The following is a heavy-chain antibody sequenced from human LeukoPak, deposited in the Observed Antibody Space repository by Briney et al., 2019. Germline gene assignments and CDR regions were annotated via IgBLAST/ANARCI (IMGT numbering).Heavy chain of an antibody. CDR1: GFTFSSFW. V-gene: IGHV3-7*01. CDR3: ARGSSGYVDAFDI. CDR2: IKEDGSDK. Sequence: GGSLRLSCATSGFTFSSFWMSWVRQAPGKGLEWVANIKEDGSDKNYGDSVKGRFIISRDNSKKTLYLQMNSLRADDTAVYYCARGSSGYVDAFDIWGQGTMVTVSA. J-gene: IGHJ3*02. D-gene: IGHD5-12*01.